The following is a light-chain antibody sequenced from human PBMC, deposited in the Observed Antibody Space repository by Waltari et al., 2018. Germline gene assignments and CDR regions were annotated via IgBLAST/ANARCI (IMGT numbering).Light chain of an antibody. CDR2: DNN. Sequence: QSVLTQPPSVSAAPGQKVTISCSGSSSNIGINYLSWYQQLTVKAPKLGIYDNNQGPSGIPDSYSCSKSGTYATLCITGLQTGDEADYYCGTWVDSLSAVVFGGGTKLTVL. J-gene: IGLJ2*01. CDR3: GTWVDSLSAVV. CDR1: SSNIGINY. V-gene: IGLV1-51*01.